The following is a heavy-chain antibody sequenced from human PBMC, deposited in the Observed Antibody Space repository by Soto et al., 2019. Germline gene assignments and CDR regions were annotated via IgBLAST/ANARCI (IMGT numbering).Heavy chain of an antibody. CDR1: GYSFTAYG. J-gene: IGHJ6*02. CDR2: ISCYNGKT. Sequence: QVQVVQSGDEVKETGASVRVSCKTSGYSFTAYGISWVRQAPGQGLEWMGWISCYNGKTKYAQKDQGRVTMTTDTYTSTAYMEVRSLRSDDTAIYYCARDAPPPELRFLEWHNYDYNGMDVWGQGTXXXXS. CDR3: ARDAPPPELRFLEWHNYDYNGMDV. D-gene: IGHD3-3*01. V-gene: IGHV1-18*01.